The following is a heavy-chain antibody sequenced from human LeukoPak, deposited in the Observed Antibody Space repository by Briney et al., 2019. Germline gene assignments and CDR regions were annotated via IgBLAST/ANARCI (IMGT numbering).Heavy chain of an antibody. CDR2: ISGDGGGS. J-gene: IGHJ4*02. Sequence: GGSLRLSCAASGFMFHAHAMDWVRQAPGRGLEWVSPISGDGGGSFYADSVRGGFTISRDNNNKSLCLLMTSLTNEDTALYYGAREQFSQTTNYFDNWGQGVLVTVSS. CDR3: AREQFSQTTNYFDN. CDR1: GFMFHAHA. V-gene: IGHV3-43*02. D-gene: IGHD1-7*01.